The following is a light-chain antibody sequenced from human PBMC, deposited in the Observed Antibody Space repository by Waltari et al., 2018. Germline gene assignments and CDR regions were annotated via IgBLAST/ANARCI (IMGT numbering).Light chain of an antibody. CDR3: QQFNSYPIT. CDR2: AAS. CDR1: QGISSS. Sequence: DIQLTQSPSFLSASVGDRVTITCRASQGISSSLAWYHQKPGKAPKLLIYAASTLQSGVPSRFSGSGSGTEFTLTISSLQPEDFATYFCQQFNSYPITFGQGTRLEI. V-gene: IGKV1-9*01. J-gene: IGKJ5*01.